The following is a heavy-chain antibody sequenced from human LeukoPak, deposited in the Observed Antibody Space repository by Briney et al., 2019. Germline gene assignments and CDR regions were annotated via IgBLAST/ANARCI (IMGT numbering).Heavy chain of an antibody. CDR3: RAATKYLDYYYDY. CDR2: ISSDGSNK. Sequence: GGSLRLSCAASRFTFNTFGMHWVRQAPGKGLEWVAVISSDGSNKYYADSVKGRFTISRDNSKDTLYLQMSSLTIEDTAVYYCRAATKYLDYYYDYWGQGTLVTVSS. CDR1: RFTFNTFG. V-gene: IGHV3-30*03. J-gene: IGHJ4*02. D-gene: IGHD3-22*01.